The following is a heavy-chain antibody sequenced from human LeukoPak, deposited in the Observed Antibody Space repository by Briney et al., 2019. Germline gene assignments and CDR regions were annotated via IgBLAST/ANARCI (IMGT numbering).Heavy chain of an antibody. CDR3: AKAHSGSFYRGIH. V-gene: IGHV3-23*01. D-gene: IGHD1-26*01. Sequence: GGSLTLSCAASGFTFSSYSMNWVRQAPGEGLEWVSDISGGGGITYYAGSVRGRFTISRDNSKNTLYLQVSSLRADDTAVYYCAKAHSGSFYRGIHWGQGTLVTVSS. CDR2: ISGGGGIT. CDR1: GFTFSSYS. J-gene: IGHJ4*02.